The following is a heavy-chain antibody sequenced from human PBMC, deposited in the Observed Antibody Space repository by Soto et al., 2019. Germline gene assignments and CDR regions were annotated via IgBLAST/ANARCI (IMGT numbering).Heavy chain of an antibody. CDR1: GDSVSSNSAV. V-gene: IGHV6-1*01. D-gene: IGHD6-6*01. J-gene: IGHJ5*02. CDR3: ARLVGNSWLDH. CDR2: TYYRSIWQT. Sequence: QVQLQQSGPGLVKPSQTLSLTCAISGDSVSSNSAVWNWIRQSPSRGLEWLGRTYYRSIWQTEHAVSVKSRMTINPDASKNQFSLQLNSVTPEDTAMYYCARLVGNSWLDHWGQGTLVTVSS.